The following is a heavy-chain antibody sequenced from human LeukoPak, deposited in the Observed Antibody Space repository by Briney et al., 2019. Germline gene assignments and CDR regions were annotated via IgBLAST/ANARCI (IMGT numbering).Heavy chain of an antibody. CDR3: ARDPEDIVVVVAATTFDY. CDR1: GFTFSSYA. J-gene: IGHJ4*02. CDR2: ISYDGSNK. Sequence: GGSLRLSCAASGFTFSSYAMHWVRQAPGKGLKWVAVISYDGSNKYYADSVKGRFTISRDNSKNTLYLQMNSLRAEDTAVYYCARDPEDIVVVVAATTFDYWGQGTLVTVSS. D-gene: IGHD2-15*01. V-gene: IGHV3-30-3*01.